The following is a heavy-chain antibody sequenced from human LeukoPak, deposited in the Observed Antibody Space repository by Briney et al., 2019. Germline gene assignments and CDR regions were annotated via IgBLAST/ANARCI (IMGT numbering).Heavy chain of an antibody. CDR2: VNHGGST. D-gene: IGHD1-1*01. Sequence: PSDTLSLTCAVDGGSFSDYSWSWIRQPPGKGLEWIGDVNHGGSTNYNPSLKSRITISVDTSKNQFSLRLSSVTAADTGVYYCARIGMEYYFMDVWGKGTTVSVSS. CDR1: GGSFSDYS. J-gene: IGHJ6*03. V-gene: IGHV4-34*01. CDR3: ARIGMEYYFMDV.